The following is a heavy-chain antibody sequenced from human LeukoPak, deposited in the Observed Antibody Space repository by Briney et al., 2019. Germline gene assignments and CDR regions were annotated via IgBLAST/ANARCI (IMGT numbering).Heavy chain of an antibody. CDR1: GGSITHYY. V-gene: IGHV4-59*08. CDR3: ARHWETSSWYVDY. J-gene: IGHJ4*02. D-gene: IGHD6-13*01. CDR2: IFYSGNT. Sequence: SETLSLTCTVSGGSITHYYWSWIRQPPGKGLEWIGYIFYSGNTNYNPSLKSRVTVSVDTSKNQFSLKLSSVTAADTAVYYCARHWETSSWYVDYWGQGTLVTVSS.